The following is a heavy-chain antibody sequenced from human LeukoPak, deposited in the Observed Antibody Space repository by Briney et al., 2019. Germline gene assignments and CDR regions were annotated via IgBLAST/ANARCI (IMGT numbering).Heavy chain of an antibody. CDR2: ISSSGSTI. Sequence: GGSLRLSCAASGFTFSDYYMSWIRQAPGKGLEWVSYISSSGSTIYYADSVKGRFTISRDNAKNSLYLQMNSLRAEGTAVYYCARVSQQWLAYYFDYWGQGTLVTVSS. J-gene: IGHJ4*02. CDR3: ARVSQQWLAYYFDY. D-gene: IGHD6-19*01. CDR1: GFTFSDYY. V-gene: IGHV3-11*01.